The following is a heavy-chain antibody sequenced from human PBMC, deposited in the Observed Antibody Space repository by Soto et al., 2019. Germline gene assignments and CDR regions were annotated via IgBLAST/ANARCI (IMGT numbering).Heavy chain of an antibody. CDR1: GGSISSYY. J-gene: IGHJ4*02. D-gene: IGHD6-6*01. CDR3: AGSIAARPPVDY. V-gene: IGHV4-59*01. CDR2: IYYSGGT. Sequence: SETLSLTCTVSGGSISSYYWSWIRQPPGKGLEWIGYIYYSGGTNYNPSLKSRVTISVDTSKNRFSLKLSSVTAADTAVYYCAGSIAARPPVDYWGQGTLVTVSS.